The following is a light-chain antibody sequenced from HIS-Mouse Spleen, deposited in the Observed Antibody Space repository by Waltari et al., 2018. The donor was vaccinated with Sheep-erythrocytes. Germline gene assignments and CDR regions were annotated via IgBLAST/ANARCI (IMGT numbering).Light chain of an antibody. CDR3: QQHYSSLT. CDR1: QSVLYSSNNKNY. J-gene: IGKJ4*01. Sequence: DIVMTQSPASLAVSLGERAPITCKSSQSVLYSSNNKNYLAWYQQKPGQPPKLLIYWASTRESGVPDRFSGSGSGTDFTLTISSLQAEDVAVYYCQQHYSSLTFGGGTKVEIK. V-gene: IGKV4-1*01. CDR2: WAS.